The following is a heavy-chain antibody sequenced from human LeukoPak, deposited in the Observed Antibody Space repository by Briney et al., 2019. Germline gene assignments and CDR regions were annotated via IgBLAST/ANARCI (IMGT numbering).Heavy chain of an antibody. CDR3: ARYDVWGTYRAFDY. V-gene: IGHV4-59*08. CDR1: GGSVSDYY. D-gene: IGHD3-16*02. J-gene: IGHJ4*02. CDR2: IYHTGST. Sequence: SETLSLTCTISGGSVSDYYWSWIRQSPGKGLEWIGYIYHTGSTCYSPSLKSRVTISADTSQNQFSLKLSSVTAADTAMYYCARYDVWGTYRAFDYWGQGTLVTVSS.